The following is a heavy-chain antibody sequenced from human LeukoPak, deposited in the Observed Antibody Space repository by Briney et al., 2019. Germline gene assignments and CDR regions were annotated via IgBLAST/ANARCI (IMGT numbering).Heavy chain of an antibody. J-gene: IGHJ4*02. CDR2: ISGSGGST. D-gene: IGHD3-22*01. CDR1: GFTFSSYA. CDR3: AKGPPYDLHYDTVHSGFDY. V-gene: IGHV3-23*01. Sequence: PGGSLRLSCAASGFTFSSYAMSWVRQAPGKGLEWVSAISGSGGSTYHADSVKGRFTISRDNSKNTLYLQMNSLRAEDTAVYYCAKGPPYDLHYDTVHSGFDYWGQGTLVTVSS.